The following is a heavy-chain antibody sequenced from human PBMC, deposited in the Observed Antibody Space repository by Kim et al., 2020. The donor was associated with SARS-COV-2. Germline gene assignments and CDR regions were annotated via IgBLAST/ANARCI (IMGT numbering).Heavy chain of an antibody. CDR3: AKDGYYYDSSGYYYGLFDY. V-gene: IGHV3-30*02. Sequence: GRFNISRDKSKNALYLQMNSLRAEDTAVYYCAKDGYYYDSSGYYYGLFDYWGQGTLVTVSS. D-gene: IGHD3-22*01. J-gene: IGHJ4*02.